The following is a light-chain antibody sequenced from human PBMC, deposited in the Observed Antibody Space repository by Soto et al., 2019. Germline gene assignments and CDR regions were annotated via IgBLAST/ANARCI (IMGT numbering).Light chain of an antibody. CDR1: QGISSY. V-gene: IGKV1-9*01. Sequence: DIQLTQSPSFLSASVGDRVTITCRASQGISSYLAWYQQKPGKAPKSLIYAESTLQSGVPSRFSGSASGTELTLTISRLQPEDFATYYCQQSFSTLWTXGQGTKVDI. CDR3: QQSFSTLWT. J-gene: IGKJ1*01. CDR2: AES.